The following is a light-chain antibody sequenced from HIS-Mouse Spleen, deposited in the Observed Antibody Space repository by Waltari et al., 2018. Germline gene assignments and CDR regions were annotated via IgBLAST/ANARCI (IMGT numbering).Light chain of an antibody. V-gene: IGLV2-23*01. CDR1: SSDVGSYNL. CDR3: CSYAGSSTSHWV. Sequence: QSALTQPASVSGSPGQSITISCTGTSSDVGSYNLVSWYQPHPGKAPKLMIYEGSKRPSGVSNRLSGSQSGNTASLTISGLQAEDEADYYCCSYAGSSTSHWVFGGGTKLTVL. CDR2: EGS. J-gene: IGLJ3*02.